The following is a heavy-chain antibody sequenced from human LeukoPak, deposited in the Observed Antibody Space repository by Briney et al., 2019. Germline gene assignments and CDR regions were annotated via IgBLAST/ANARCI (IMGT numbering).Heavy chain of an antibody. V-gene: IGHV4-61*08. CDR2: IYYSGST. CDR1: GGSISNGDHY. D-gene: IGHD3-9*01. J-gene: IGHJ4*02. Sequence: PSETLSLTCTVSGGSISNGDHYWSWIRQHPGKGLEWIGYIYYSGSTNYNPSLKSRVTISVDTSKNQFSLKLSSVTAADTAVYYCARISDILTGYPFDYWGQGTLVTVSS. CDR3: ARISDILTGYPFDY.